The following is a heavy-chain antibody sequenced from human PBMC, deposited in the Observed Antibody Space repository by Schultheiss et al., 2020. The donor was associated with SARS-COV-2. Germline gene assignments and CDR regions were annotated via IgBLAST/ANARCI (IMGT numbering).Heavy chain of an antibody. Sequence: GGSLRLSCAASGFTFTTYTMTWVRQAPGKGLEWLSSISSGGYSIYYAASLEGRFTISRDNSEKTLYLQINSLRADDTAVYYCAKGSSGWHGYGLDAWGQGTTVTVSS. CDR3: AKGSSGWHGYGLDA. CDR1: GFTFTTYT. D-gene: IGHD6-19*01. V-gene: IGHV3-21*04. CDR2: ISSGGYSI. J-gene: IGHJ6*02.